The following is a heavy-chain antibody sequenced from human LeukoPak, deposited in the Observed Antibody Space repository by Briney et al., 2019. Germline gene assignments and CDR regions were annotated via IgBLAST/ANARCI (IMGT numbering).Heavy chain of an antibody. CDR2: IYSSGST. CDR3: ARGGTGWYRY. V-gene: IGHV4-4*07. CDR1: GGSISNYY. J-gene: IGHJ4*02. Sequence: PSETLSLTCTVSGGSISNYYWSWIRQPAGKRLEWLGRIYSSGSTNYNPSLESRVTVSVDTSKNQFSLKLSSVTAADTAVYYCARGGTGWYRYWGQGTLVTVSS. D-gene: IGHD6-19*01.